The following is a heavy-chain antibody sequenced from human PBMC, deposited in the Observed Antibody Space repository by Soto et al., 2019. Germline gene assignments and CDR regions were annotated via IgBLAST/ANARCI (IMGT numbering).Heavy chain of an antibody. CDR1: GYTFTSYD. CDR3: ARGPPWYGDYDPTYYYYYMDV. CDR2: MNPNSGNT. Sequence: ASVKVSCKASGYTFTSYDINWVRQATGQGLEWMGWMNPNSGNTGYAQKFQGRVTMTRNTSISTAYMELSSLRSEDTAVYYCARGPPWYGDYDPTYYYYYMDVWGKGTTVTVSS. D-gene: IGHD4-17*01. J-gene: IGHJ6*03. V-gene: IGHV1-8*01.